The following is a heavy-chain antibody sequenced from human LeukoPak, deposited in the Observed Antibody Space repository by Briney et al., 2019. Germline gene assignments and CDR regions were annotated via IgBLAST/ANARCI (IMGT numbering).Heavy chain of an antibody. J-gene: IGHJ6*02. CDR2: ISGSGGST. CDR1: GFAFSNAW. Sequence: PGGSLRLSCAASGFAFSNAWMSWVRQAPGKGLEWVSAISGSGGSTYYADSVKGRFTISRDNSKNTLYLQMNSLRAEDTAVYYCAKDAALKTWFGELFDSYYYYGMDVWGQGTTVTVSS. CDR3: AKDAALKTWFGELFDSYYYYGMDV. V-gene: IGHV3-23*01. D-gene: IGHD3-10*01.